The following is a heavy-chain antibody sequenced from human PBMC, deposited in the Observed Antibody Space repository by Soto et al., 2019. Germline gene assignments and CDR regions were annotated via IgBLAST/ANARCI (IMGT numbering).Heavy chain of an antibody. CDR3: ARPEYSSSSYGMDV. CDR2: ITNTGGST. D-gene: IGHD6-6*01. J-gene: IGHJ6*02. CDR1: GFTFTGYA. Sequence: PGGSLRLSCAASGFTFTGYAMTWVRQAPGKGLEWVSAITNTGGSTHYADSVKGRFTISRDNAKNSLYLQMNSLRDEDTAVYYCARPEYSSSSYGMDVWGQGTTVTVSS. V-gene: IGHV3-23*01.